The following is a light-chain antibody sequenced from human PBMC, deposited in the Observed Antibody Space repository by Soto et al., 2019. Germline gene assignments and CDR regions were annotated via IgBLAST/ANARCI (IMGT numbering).Light chain of an antibody. CDR3: AAWDDGLKGWL. J-gene: IGLJ2*01. V-gene: IGLV1-44*01. CDR2: RDD. Sequence: QSVLTQPPSTSGTPGQRVTISCSGTICNIGGNTVNWYQYVPGTAPKLLIYRDDQRPSGVPDRFSGSKSATSASLAISGLQSEDEADYYCAAWDDGLKGWLFGGGTKLTVL. CDR1: ICNIGGNT.